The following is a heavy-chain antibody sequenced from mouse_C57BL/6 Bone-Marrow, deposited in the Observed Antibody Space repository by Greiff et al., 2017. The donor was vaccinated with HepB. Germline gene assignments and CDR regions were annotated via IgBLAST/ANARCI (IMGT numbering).Heavy chain of an antibody. Sequence: DVKLQESGPELVKPGDSVKISCKASGYSFTGYFMNWVMQSHGKSLEWIGRINPYNGDTFYNQKFKGKATLTVDKSSSTAHMELRSLTSEDSAVYYCARSGTTVDYYAMDYWGQGTSVTVSS. CDR1: GYSFTGYF. D-gene: IGHD1-1*01. V-gene: IGHV1-20*01. CDR2: INPYNGDT. J-gene: IGHJ4*01. CDR3: ARSGTTVDYYAMDY.